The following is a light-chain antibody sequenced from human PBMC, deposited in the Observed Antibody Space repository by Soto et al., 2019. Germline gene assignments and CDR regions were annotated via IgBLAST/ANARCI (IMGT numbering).Light chain of an antibody. Sequence: ELVMTQSPASLSVAPGGRATVACRASQSISTFLAWYQQKPGQAPRLLIYGASTRATGIPARFSGSGSGTEFTLTISSLQSEDFAVYYCQQYNNWPLSFGQGTKVDI. V-gene: IGKV3-15*01. J-gene: IGKJ1*01. CDR1: QSISTF. CDR2: GAS. CDR3: QQYNNWPLS.